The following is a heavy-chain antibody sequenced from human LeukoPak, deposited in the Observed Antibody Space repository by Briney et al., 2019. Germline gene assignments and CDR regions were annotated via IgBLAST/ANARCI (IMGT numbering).Heavy chain of an antibody. V-gene: IGHV4-39*01. CDR1: NGSISISSYY. J-gene: IGHJ6*03. D-gene: IGHD5-18*01. Sequence: SETLSLTCTVSNGSISISSYYWGWIRQPPGKGLEWIGSIYYSASTYYNPSLKSRVTISVDTSKTQFSLKLSSVTAADTAVYYCASHWLRGAAKPGYMDVWGKGTTVTVSS. CDR2: IYYSAST. CDR3: ASHWLRGAAKPGYMDV.